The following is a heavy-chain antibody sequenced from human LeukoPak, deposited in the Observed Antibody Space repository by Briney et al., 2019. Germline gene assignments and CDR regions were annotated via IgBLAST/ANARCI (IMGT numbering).Heavy chain of an antibody. Sequence: SETLSLTCTVSGGSISSYYWSWIRQPPGKGLEWIGYIYYSGSTNYNPSLKSRVTVSVDTSKNQFSLKLSSVTAADTAVYYCAREMGSGSYRWFDPWGQGTLVTVSS. J-gene: IGHJ5*02. V-gene: IGHV4-59*12. D-gene: IGHD3-10*01. CDR2: IYYSGST. CDR3: AREMGSGSYRWFDP. CDR1: GGSISSYY.